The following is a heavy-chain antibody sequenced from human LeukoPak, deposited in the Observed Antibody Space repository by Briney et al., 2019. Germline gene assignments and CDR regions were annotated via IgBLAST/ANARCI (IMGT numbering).Heavy chain of an antibody. CDR2: IYYSGST. CDR3: ARSLAVADTSPFDY. D-gene: IGHD6-19*01. Sequence: SETLSLTCTVSGYPISSGYYWGWIRQPPGKRLEWIGSIYYSGSTYYNLSLKSRVSISIDTSENQFSLKLSSVTAADTAVYYCARSLAVADTSPFDYWGQGTLVTVSS. V-gene: IGHV4-38-2*02. CDR1: GYPISSGYY. J-gene: IGHJ4*02.